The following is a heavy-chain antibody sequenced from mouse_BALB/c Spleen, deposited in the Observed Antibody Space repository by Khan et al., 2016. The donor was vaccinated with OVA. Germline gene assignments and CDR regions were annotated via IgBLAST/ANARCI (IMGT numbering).Heavy chain of an antibody. CDR1: GYTFTNYG. Sequence: QIQLVQSGPELKKPGETVKISCKASGYTFTNYGMNWVKQAPGKALKWMGWISTYTGEPTYADDFKGRFAFSLDTSASTAYLQINNLKNEDTATYVCTRPSHGSYVLVYWGQGTSVTVSS. J-gene: IGHJ4*01. CDR3: TRPSHGSYVLVY. V-gene: IGHV9-3-1*01. CDR2: ISTYTGEP. D-gene: IGHD1-1*01.